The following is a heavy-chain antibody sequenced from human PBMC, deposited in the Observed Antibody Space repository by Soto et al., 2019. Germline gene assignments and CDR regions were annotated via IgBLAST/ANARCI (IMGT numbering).Heavy chain of an antibody. D-gene: IGHD5-18*01. V-gene: IGHV4-39*01. Sequence: SETLSLTCTVSGGSISSSTHYWGWIRQPPGKGLEWIGSIYYSGSTYYNPSLKSRVTISVDTSKNQFSLKLSSVTAADTAVYYCARQDTAMVRWDFYYGMDVWGQGITVT. J-gene: IGHJ6*02. CDR1: GGSISSSTHY. CDR3: ARQDTAMVRWDFYYGMDV. CDR2: IYYSGST.